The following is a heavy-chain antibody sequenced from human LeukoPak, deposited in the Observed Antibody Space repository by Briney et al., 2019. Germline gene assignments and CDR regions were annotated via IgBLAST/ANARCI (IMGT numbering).Heavy chain of an antibody. CDR1: GGSISSYY. CDR3: ACYYGSGSYYYY. Sequence: SETLSLTCTVSGGSISSYYWSWIRQPPGKGLEWIGYIYYSGSTNYNPSLKSRVTISVDTSKNQFSLKLSSVTAADTAVYYCACYYGSGSYYYYWGQGTLVTVSS. CDR2: IYYSGST. V-gene: IGHV4-59*12. J-gene: IGHJ4*02. D-gene: IGHD3-10*01.